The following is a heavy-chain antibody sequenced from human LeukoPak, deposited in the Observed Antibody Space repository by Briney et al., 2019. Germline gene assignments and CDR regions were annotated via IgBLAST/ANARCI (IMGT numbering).Heavy chain of an antibody. CDR3: ARDGNYGDFHDAFDI. Sequence: GGSLRLSCAASGFTFSSYAMHWVRQAPGKGLDYVSAISSNGGSTYYANSVKGRFTISRDNSKNTLYLQMGSLRAEDMAVYYCARDGNYGDFHDAFDIWGQGTMVTVSS. J-gene: IGHJ3*02. CDR1: GFTFSSYA. D-gene: IGHD4-17*01. V-gene: IGHV3-64*01. CDR2: ISSNGGST.